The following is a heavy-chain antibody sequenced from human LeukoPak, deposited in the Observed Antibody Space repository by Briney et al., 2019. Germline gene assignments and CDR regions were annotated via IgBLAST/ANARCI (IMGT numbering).Heavy chain of an antibody. Sequence: ASAKVSCKASGGTFSSYAISWVRQAPGQGLEWMGGIIPIFGTAKNAQKFQGRVTITTDESTSTAYMELSSLRSEDTAVYYCARGQPNWNGYYYMDVWGKGTTVTVSS. CDR1: GGTFSSYA. V-gene: IGHV1-69*05. CDR2: IIPIFGTA. CDR3: ARGQPNWNGYYYMDV. J-gene: IGHJ6*03. D-gene: IGHD1-20*01.